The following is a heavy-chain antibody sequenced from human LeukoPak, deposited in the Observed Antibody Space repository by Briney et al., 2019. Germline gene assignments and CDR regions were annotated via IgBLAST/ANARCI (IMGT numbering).Heavy chain of an antibody. Sequence: GASVKVSCKASGGTFSSYAISWVRQAPGQGLEWMGRIIPILGIANYAQKFQGRVTITADKSTNTAYMELSSLRSEDTAVYYCARGGYSGQSDYWGQGTLVTVSS. D-gene: IGHD3-16*02. CDR2: IIPILGIA. CDR3: ARGGYSGQSDY. J-gene: IGHJ4*02. CDR1: GGTFSSYA. V-gene: IGHV1-69*04.